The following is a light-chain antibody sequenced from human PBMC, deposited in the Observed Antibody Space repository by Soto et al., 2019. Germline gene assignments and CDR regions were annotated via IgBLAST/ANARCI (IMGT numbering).Light chain of an antibody. J-gene: IGKJ5*01. V-gene: IGKV3-15*01. CDR2: GTS. Sequence: EILMAQSPGTLSVSPGERATLSCRASQSVTSKLAWYQQKSGQSPRLLIYGTSIRATGIPARFSGSGSGTEFTLTISTLQSEDFGVYYCQQYSNWPPFTFGQGTRLEVK. CDR3: QQYSNWPPFT. CDR1: QSVTSK.